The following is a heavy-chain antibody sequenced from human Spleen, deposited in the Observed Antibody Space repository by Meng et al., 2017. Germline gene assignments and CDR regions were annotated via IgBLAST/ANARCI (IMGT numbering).Heavy chain of an antibody. CDR1: GGSFRGYY. D-gene: IGHD4-11*01. CDR2: INHSGST. J-gene: IGHJ5*02. V-gene: IGHV4-34*01. Sequence: QVQLQQWGAGLFQPSATLSLTGPVYGGSFRGYYWSWIRQPPGKGLEWIGEINHSGSTNYNPSLKSRVTISVDTSKNQFSLKLSSVTAADTAVYYCARGLRYSNYGWFDPWGQGTLVTVSS. CDR3: ARGLRYSNYGWFDP.